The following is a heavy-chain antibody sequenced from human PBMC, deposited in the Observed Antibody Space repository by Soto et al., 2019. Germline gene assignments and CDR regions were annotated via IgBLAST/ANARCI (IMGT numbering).Heavy chain of an antibody. V-gene: IGHV4-30-4*01. D-gene: IGHD3-16*01. CDR3: ARDFGTPSGGMDV. CDR2: VYYSGST. CDR1: GGSINSGDYH. Sequence: QVQLQESGPGLVKPSQTLSLTCSVSGGSINSGDYHWNWIRQPPGKGLEWIGAVYYSGSTYYNPSIKSRITISVDTSKNSFSLSLRSVTAADTAVYYCARDFGTPSGGMDVWGQGTMVTVSS. J-gene: IGHJ6*02.